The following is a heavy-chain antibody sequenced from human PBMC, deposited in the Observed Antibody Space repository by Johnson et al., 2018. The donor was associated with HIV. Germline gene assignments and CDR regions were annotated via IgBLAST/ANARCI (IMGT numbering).Heavy chain of an antibody. Sequence: VQLVESGGGLVAPGGSLRLSCAASGFSFRHAWMSWVRQAPGKGLEWVGRVKNKADGGTIDYAAPGTGRFFLSRADSKNTLYLQMNSLKTEDTAVYYCTTARNRLWSSSGWAGFWAFDIWGQGTMVTVSS. D-gene: IGHD6-19*01. CDR3: TTARNRLWSSSGWAGFWAFDI. J-gene: IGHJ3*02. CDR1: GFSFRHAW. V-gene: IGHV3-15*05. CDR2: VKNKADGGTI.